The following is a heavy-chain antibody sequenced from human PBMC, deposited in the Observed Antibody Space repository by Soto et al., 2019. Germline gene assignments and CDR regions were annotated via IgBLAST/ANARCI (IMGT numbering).Heavy chain of an antibody. CDR2: ISYDGSNK. Sequence: GGSLRLSCAASGFTFSSYGMHWVRQAPGKGLEWVAVISYDGSNKYYADSVKGRFTISRDNSKNTLYLQMNSLRAEDTAVYYCAKDRVRYFEAYYYYYYGMDVWGQGTTVTVSS. CDR1: GFTFSSYG. CDR3: AKDRVRYFEAYYYYYYGMDV. V-gene: IGHV3-30*18. D-gene: IGHD3-9*01. J-gene: IGHJ6*02.